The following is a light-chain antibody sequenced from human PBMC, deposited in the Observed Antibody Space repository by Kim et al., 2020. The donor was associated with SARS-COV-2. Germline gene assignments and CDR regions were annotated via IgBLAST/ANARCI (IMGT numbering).Light chain of an antibody. Sequence: LGMKATLSCRTSRSLTSRHLAWYQQKAGQAPRRLIDGASNRATGVPDRFSGSGSETDFTLTISRLEPEDFAVYFCQQYGSSPLVTFGQGTRLEIK. V-gene: IGKV3-20*01. CDR3: QQYGSSPLVT. CDR2: GAS. J-gene: IGKJ5*01. CDR1: RSLTSRH.